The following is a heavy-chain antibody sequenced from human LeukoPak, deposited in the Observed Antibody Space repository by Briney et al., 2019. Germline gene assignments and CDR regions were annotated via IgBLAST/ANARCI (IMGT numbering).Heavy chain of an antibody. CDR1: GFTFSSYA. CDR2: ISGSGDNT. D-gene: IGHD1-26*01. CDR3: AKDPSNDSGSYHLARQEWFDP. J-gene: IGHJ5*02. V-gene: IGHV3-23*01. Sequence: PGGSLRLSCAASGFTFSSYAMSWVRQAPGKGQEWVSGISGSGDNTYYADSVKGRFTISRDNSKKTLYLQMNSLRAEDTAVYYCAKDPSNDSGSYHLARQEWFDPWGQGTLVTVSS.